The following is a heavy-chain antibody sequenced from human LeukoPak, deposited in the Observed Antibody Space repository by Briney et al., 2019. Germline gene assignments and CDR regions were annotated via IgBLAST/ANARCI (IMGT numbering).Heavy chain of an antibody. CDR3: ARSVDTSMVGDY. CDR1: GGSINIYY. Sequence: SETLSLTCTVSGGSINIYYWSWIRQPPGKGLEWIGYINYTGSTNYNPSLKSRVTISLDTSKNHFSLKLTSVTAADTAVYYCARSVDTSMVGDYWGQGTLVTVSS. D-gene: IGHD5-18*01. J-gene: IGHJ4*02. V-gene: IGHV4-59*01. CDR2: INYTGST.